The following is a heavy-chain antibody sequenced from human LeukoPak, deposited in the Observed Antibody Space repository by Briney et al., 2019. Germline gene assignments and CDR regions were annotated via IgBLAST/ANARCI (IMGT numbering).Heavy chain of an antibody. CDR2: IYHSGST. CDR1: GGSISSSNW. J-gene: IGHJ5*02. D-gene: IGHD2-2*01. V-gene: IGHV4-4*02. Sequence: PSGTLSLTCAVSGGSISSSNWWRWVRQPPGKGLEWIGEIYHSGSTNYNPSLKSRVTISVDKSKNQFSLKLSSVTAADTAVYYCARVYSTPIVVVPAARYNWFDPWGQGTLVTVSS. CDR3: ARVYSTPIVVVPAARYNWFDP.